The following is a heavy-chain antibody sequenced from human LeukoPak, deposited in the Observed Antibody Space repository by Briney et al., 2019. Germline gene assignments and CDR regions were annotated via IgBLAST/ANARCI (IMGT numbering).Heavy chain of an antibody. Sequence: SGGSLRLSCAASGFTFSSYAMSWVRQAPGKGLEWVSAISGSGGSTYYADSVKGRFTISRDNSKNTLYLQMNSLRAEDTAVYYCAKVSVGGWYYVVGFLDYWGQGTLVTVSS. V-gene: IGHV3-23*01. D-gene: IGHD3-16*01. CDR1: GFTFSSYA. CDR3: AKVSVGGWYYVVGFLDY. CDR2: ISGSGGST. J-gene: IGHJ4*02.